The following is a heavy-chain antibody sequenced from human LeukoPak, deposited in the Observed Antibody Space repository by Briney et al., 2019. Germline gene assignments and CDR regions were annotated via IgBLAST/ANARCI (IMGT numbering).Heavy chain of an antibody. CDR1: GYTFTGYY. CDR3: ARVGYCSSTSCYTYYYYGIDV. V-gene: IGHV1-2*02. D-gene: IGHD2-2*02. CDR2: INPKRGGT. J-gene: IGHJ6*01. Sequence: ASLKVSCKASGYTFTGYYMQWVRQAPGQGLEWMGWINPKRGGTKYAQKFQGRVTMTRDTSISTAYMELSRLRSDDTAVYYCARVGYCSSTSCYTYYYYGIDVWGQGTTVTVSS.